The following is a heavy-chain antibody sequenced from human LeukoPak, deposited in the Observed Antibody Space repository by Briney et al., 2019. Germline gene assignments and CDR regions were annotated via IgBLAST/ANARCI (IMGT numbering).Heavy chain of an antibody. CDR1: GYTFTSYG. D-gene: IGHD1-26*01. J-gene: IGHJ6*02. V-gene: IGHV1-18*01. Sequence: ASVKVSCKASGYTFTSYGISRVRQAPGQGLEWMGWISAYNGNTNYAQKLQGRVTMTTDTSTSTAYMELRSLRSDDTAVYYCARGWKRVVVATGVYYYYGMDVWGQGTTVTVSS. CDR3: ARGWKRVVVATGVYYYYGMDV. CDR2: ISAYNGNT.